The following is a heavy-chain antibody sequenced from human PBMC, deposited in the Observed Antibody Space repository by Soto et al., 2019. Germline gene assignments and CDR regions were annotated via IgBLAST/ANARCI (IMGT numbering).Heavy chain of an antibody. CDR1: GDSVKTVNYY. CDR3: ARGRGIAARPYYYAMDV. J-gene: IGHJ6*02. D-gene: IGHD6-6*01. V-gene: IGHV4-61*01. Sequence: PSEMLSLACTVCGDSVKTVNYYWTWIRQPPGKGLEGIGYVSHSGPTNYSPSLKSRVTLSVETSKNQFYLTLTSVAAADTAVYYCARGRGIAARPYYYAMDVWGQGTTVTVS. CDR2: VSHSGPT.